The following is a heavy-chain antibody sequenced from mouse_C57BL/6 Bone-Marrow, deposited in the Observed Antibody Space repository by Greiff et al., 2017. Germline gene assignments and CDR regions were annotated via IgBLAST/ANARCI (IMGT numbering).Heavy chain of an antibody. Sequence: DVQLVESGPGLVKPSQSLSLTCSVTGYSITSGYYWNWIRQFPGNKLEWMGYISYDGSNNYNPSLKNRISITRDTSKNQFFLKLNSVTTEDTATYYCAIDSSGYGAWFAYWGQGTLVTVSA. CDR3: AIDSSGYGAWFAY. J-gene: IGHJ3*01. CDR2: ISYDGSN. CDR1: GYSITSGYY. D-gene: IGHD3-2*02. V-gene: IGHV3-6*01.